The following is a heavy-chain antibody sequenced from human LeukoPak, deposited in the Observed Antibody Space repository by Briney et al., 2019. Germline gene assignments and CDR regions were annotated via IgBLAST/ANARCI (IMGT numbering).Heavy chain of an antibody. D-gene: IGHD3-16*01. CDR1: GGTFSSYA. V-gene: IGHV1-69*05. CDR2: IIPIFGTA. J-gene: IGHJ4*02. CDR3: ARGGGPKWGFDY. Sequence: EASVKVSCKAPGGTFSSYAISWVRQAPGQGLEWMGGIIPIFGTANYAQKFQGRVTITTDESTSTAYMELSSLRSEDTAVYYCARGGGPKWGFDYWGQGTLVTVSS.